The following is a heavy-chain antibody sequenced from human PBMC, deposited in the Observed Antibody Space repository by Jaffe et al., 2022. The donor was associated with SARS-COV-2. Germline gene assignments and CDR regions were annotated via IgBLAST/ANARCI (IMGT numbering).Heavy chain of an antibody. D-gene: IGHD6-19*01. CDR3: ARDLTSGWYYFDY. Sequence: QVQLVESGGGVVQPGRSLRLSCAASGFTFSTYGMHWVRQAPGKGLEWVAIIWYDGSKKYYADSVKGRFTISRDNSKNTLYLQMNSLRAEDTAVYYCARDLTSGWYYFDYWGQGILVTVSS. V-gene: IGHV3-33*01. J-gene: IGHJ4*02. CDR1: GFTFSTYG. CDR2: IWYDGSKK.